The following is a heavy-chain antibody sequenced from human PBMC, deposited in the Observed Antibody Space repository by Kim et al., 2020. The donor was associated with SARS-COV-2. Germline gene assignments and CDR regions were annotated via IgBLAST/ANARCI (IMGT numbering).Heavy chain of an antibody. CDR2: ILGGGCGK. Sequence: GGSLRLSCAASGFTFRNSAMSWVRQAPGKGLEWVAGILGGGCGKYYVDSVKGRFTISRDNSKNILSLQMSNLRAEDTAVYYCAKHLHVTRGTFYWYFELWGRGTLVAVSS. CDR1: GFTFRNSA. J-gene: IGHJ2*01. D-gene: IGHD3-16*01. CDR3: AKHLHVTRGTFYWYFEL. V-gene: IGHV3-23*03.